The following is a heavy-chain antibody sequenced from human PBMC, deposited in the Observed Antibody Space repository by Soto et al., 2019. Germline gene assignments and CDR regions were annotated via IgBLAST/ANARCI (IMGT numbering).Heavy chain of an antibody. J-gene: IGHJ6*02. CDR3: RSSTSCYDDSCVDV. V-gene: IGHV4-38-2*01. CDR2: LYHIGST. D-gene: IGHD2-2*01. CDR1: GYSISSGNY. Sequence: ASETLSLTCAVSGYSISSGNYWAWIRQPPGRGLEWIGSLYHIGSTHYNSSLKSRVTISVDTSKNHFSLELSSVTAADTAMYHCRSSTSCYDDSCVDVWGQGSMVTVSS.